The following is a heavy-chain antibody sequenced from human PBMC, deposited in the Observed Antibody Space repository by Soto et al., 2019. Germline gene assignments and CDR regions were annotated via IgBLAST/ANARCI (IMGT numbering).Heavy chain of an antibody. CDR1: GFTLSCCG. Sequence: QVQVVESGGGVVQPGRSLRLSCAASGFTLSCCGMHWVRQAPGKGLEWVGVIIYDGSEIHYGDSVKGRFTISRDSSENTVYLQMNSLRVEDSAVYYCAKEQSSGFYRVVDYWGQGTVVTVSP. CDR3: AKEQSSGFYRVVDY. V-gene: IGHV3-30*18. J-gene: IGHJ4*02. CDR2: IIYDGSEI. D-gene: IGHD3-22*01.